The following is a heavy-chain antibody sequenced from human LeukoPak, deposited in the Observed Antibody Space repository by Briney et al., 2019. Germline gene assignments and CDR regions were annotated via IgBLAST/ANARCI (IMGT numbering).Heavy chain of an antibody. Sequence: GGSLRLSCAASGFTFSSYWMSWVRQAPGKGLEWVANIKQDGSEKYYVDSVKGRFTISRDNAKNSLYLQMNSLRAEDTAVYYCATLVVTAKMINWHFDLWGRGTLVTVSS. J-gene: IGHJ2*01. V-gene: IGHV3-7*01. CDR3: ATLVVTAKMINWHFDL. CDR2: IKQDGSEK. CDR1: GFTFSSYW. D-gene: IGHD2-21*02.